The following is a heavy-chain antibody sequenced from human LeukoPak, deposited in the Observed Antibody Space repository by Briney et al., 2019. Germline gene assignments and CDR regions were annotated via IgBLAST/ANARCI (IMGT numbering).Heavy chain of an antibody. D-gene: IGHD6-19*01. Sequence: GGSPRLSCAASGFTVSSNYMSWVRQAPGKGLEWVSVIYSGGSTYYAGSVKGRFTISRHNSKNTLYLQMNSLRAEDTAVYYCASSSGWYGDAFDIWGQGTMVTVSS. V-gene: IGHV3-53*04. J-gene: IGHJ3*02. CDR2: IYSGGST. CDR1: GFTVSSNY. CDR3: ASSSGWYGDAFDI.